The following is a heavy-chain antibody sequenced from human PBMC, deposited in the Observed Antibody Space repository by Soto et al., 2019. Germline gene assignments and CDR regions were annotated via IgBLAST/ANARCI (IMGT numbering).Heavy chain of an antibody. CDR1: GFIFSSYD. J-gene: IGHJ4*02. V-gene: IGHV3-13*04. CDR3: ARAIGPTLFDY. CDR2: IGTTGDT. D-gene: IGHD3-22*01. Sequence: GVLRLSCSASGFIFSSYDMHWVRQGPGKGPEWVSAIGTTGDTNYAGSVKGRFTISRENAKNSLYLQMNSLRAGDTAIYFCARAIGPTLFDYWGQGALVTVSS.